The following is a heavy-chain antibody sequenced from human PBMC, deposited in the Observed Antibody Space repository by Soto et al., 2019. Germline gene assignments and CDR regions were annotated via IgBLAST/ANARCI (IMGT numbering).Heavy chain of an antibody. J-gene: IGHJ4*02. CDR3: ARVHVDIVATIKAVAAPFDY. CDR2: VYRDGST. V-gene: IGHV4-39*01. CDR1: GVSVNSVSYY. D-gene: IGHD5-12*01. Sequence: PSETLSLTCTVSGVSVNSVSYYWGWVRQPPGKGLEWIGSVYRDGSTFNNPSLKSRLTVSVDTSKSQFSLKLSSVTAADTAVYYCARVHVDIVATIKAVAAPFDYWGQGTLVTVSS.